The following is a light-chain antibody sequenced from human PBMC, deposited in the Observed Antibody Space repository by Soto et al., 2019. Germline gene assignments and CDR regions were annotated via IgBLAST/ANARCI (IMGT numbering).Light chain of an antibody. CDR2: AAS. CDR3: QQYGSSPIT. Sequence: EIVLTQSPGTLSLSPGERATLSCRASQSVSSNFLAWYQQKSGQAPRLLIYAASSRATGIPGRISGSGSGTGFTLTISRLEPEDFAVYYCQQYGSSPITFGQGTRLEIK. J-gene: IGKJ5*01. CDR1: QSVSSNF. V-gene: IGKV3-20*01.